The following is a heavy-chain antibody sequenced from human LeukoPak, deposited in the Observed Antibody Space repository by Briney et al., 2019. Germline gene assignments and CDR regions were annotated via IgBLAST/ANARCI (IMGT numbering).Heavy chain of an antibody. D-gene: IGHD4/OR15-4a*01. CDR2: IRNKAYGGRT. V-gene: IGHV3-49*04. J-gene: IGHJ4*02. CDR3: TRDDYY. Sequence: GGSLRVSCTASGFTFGDHAISWVRQAPGKGLEWIAFIRNKAYGGRTEYAASVKGRFTISRDDSKSIAYLQMNSLKTEDTAVYYCTRDDYYRGQGALVTVSS. CDR1: GFTFGDHA.